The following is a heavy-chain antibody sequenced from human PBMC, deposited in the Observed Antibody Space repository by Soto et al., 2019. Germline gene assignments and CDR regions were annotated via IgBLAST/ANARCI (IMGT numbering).Heavy chain of an antibody. D-gene: IGHD4-17*01. CDR1: GFTFGRHG. V-gene: IGHV3-33*01. CDR3: ARDDDYGDNGLDY. J-gene: IGHJ4*02. CDR2: IGSDGRRD. Sequence: QVQLVESGGGVVQPGGSLRLSCAASGFTFGRHGMHWVRQAPGKGLEWVAVIGSDGRRDSYADSVKGRFTISRHNGQNPRYLQMNSLRAEYTAGYYFARDDDYGDNGLDYWGQGTLVTVSS.